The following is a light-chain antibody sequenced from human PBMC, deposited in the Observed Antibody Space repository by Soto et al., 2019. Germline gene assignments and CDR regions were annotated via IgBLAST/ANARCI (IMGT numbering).Light chain of an antibody. CDR2: DVS. Sequence: QSVLTQPASVSGSPGQSITISCTGTSSDVGGYNYVSWYQQRPGKAPKLMIYDVSNRPSGVSNRFSGSKSGNTASLTISGLQAEDEADYYCSSYTSSSTLCGFGTGTKVTVL. CDR1: SSDVGGYNY. V-gene: IGLV2-14*01. CDR3: SSYTSSSTLCG. J-gene: IGLJ1*01.